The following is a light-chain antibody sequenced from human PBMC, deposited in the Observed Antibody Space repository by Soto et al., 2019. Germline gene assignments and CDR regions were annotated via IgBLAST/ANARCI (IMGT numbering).Light chain of an antibody. CDR2: EVS. Sequence: QSVLTQPASVSGSPGQSITISCTGTSSDVGGYNYVSWYQQHPGKAPKLIMYEVSNRPSGVSNRFSGSRSGNTASLTISGLQSEDEAEYYCNSYITSTTFVFGTGTKLTVL. V-gene: IGLV2-14*01. J-gene: IGLJ1*01. CDR1: SSDVGGYNY. CDR3: NSYITSTTFV.